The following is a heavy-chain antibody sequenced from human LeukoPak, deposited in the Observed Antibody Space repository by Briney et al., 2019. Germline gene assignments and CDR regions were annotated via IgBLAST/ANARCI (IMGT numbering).Heavy chain of an antibody. Sequence: GGSLRLSCSASGFTFSSYAMHWVRQAPGKGLEYVSAISSNGGSIYYADSVKGRFTISRDNSKNTLYLQMSSLRAEDTAVYYCVREAAAYYFDYWGQGTLVTVSS. CDR2: ISSNGGSI. D-gene: IGHD6-13*01. CDR3: VREAAAYYFDY. V-gene: IGHV3-64D*06. J-gene: IGHJ4*02. CDR1: GFTFSSYA.